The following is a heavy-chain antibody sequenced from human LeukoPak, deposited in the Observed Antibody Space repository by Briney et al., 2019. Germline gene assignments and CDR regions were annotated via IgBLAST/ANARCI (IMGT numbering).Heavy chain of an antibody. CDR2: ISSDGTNK. CDR3: ANLLAY. CDR1: GFTFSNYG. J-gene: IGHJ4*02. V-gene: IGHV3-30*02. Sequence: GGSLRLSCAASGFTFSNYGMHWVRQAPGKGLEWVAFISSDGTNKNYADSVKGRFTISRDNSKKILYLQMNSLRPEDTAVYYCANLLAYWGQGTLVTVSS.